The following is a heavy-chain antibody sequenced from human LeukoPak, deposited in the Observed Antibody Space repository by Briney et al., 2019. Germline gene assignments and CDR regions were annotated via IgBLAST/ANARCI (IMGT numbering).Heavy chain of an antibody. V-gene: IGHV4-34*01. J-gene: IGHJ4*02. CDR2: INHSGST. Sequence: SETLSLTRAVYGGSFSGYYWSWIRQPPGKGLEWSGEINHSGSTNYNPSLKSRVTISVDTSKNQFSLKLSSVTAADTAVYYCARGRGYCSGGSCYYDYWGQGTLVTVSS. CDR1: GGSFSGYY. D-gene: IGHD2-15*01. CDR3: ARGRGYCSGGSCYYDY.